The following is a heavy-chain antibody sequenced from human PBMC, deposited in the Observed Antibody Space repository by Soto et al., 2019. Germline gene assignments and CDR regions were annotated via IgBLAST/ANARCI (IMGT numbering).Heavy chain of an antibody. D-gene: IGHD6-25*01. Sequence: QLQLQESGPGLVKPSETLSLTCTVSGGSISSSSYYWGWIRQPPGKGLEWIGSIYYSGSTYYNPSLKSRVTISVDTSKNQFSLKLSSVTAADTAVYYCARRDAAGAFDYWGQGTLVTVSS. CDR1: GGSISSSSYY. CDR2: IYYSGST. J-gene: IGHJ4*02. V-gene: IGHV4-39*01. CDR3: ARRDAAGAFDY.